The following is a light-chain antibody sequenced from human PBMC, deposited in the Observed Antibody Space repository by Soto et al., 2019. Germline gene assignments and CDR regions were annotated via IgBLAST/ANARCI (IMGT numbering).Light chain of an antibody. CDR2: SAP. J-gene: IGKJ2*01. CDR3: QQYASSPRMYT. V-gene: IGKV3-20*01. CDR1: QSVSSTY. Sequence: EIVLSQSPVTLSLSPGERATLSCRASQSVSSTYLSWYQQKPGQAPRLLIYSAPSRATGIPDRFSGSGSGTDFTLTISRLEPEDFAVYYCQQYASSPRMYTFGQGTKLEMK.